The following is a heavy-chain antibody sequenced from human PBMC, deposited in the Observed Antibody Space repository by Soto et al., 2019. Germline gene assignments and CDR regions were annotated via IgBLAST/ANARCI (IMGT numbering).Heavy chain of an antibody. CDR2: INPSGGST. V-gene: IGHV1-46*01. CDR3: VVLGPDSSGLPGVGY. CDR1: GYTFTSYG. D-gene: IGHD3-22*01. Sequence: ASVKVSCKASGYTFTSYGISWVRQAPGQGLEWMGIINPSGGSTSYAQKFQGRVTMTRDTSTSTVYMELSSLRSEDTAVYYCVVLGPDSSGLPGVGYWGQGTLVTVSS. J-gene: IGHJ4*02.